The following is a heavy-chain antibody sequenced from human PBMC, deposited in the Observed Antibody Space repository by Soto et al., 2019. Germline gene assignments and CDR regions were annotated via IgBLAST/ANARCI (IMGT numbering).Heavy chain of an antibody. D-gene: IGHD6-13*01. Sequence: QVQLQQWGAGLLKPSETLSLTCAVYGGSFSGYYWSWIRQPPGKGLEWIGEINHSGSTNYNPSLKSLVTISVDTSKNQFSLKLSSVTAADTAVYYCAKTSSSWHRAFDYWGQGTLVTVSS. J-gene: IGHJ4*02. CDR3: AKTSSSWHRAFDY. CDR1: GGSFSGYY. CDR2: INHSGST. V-gene: IGHV4-34*01.